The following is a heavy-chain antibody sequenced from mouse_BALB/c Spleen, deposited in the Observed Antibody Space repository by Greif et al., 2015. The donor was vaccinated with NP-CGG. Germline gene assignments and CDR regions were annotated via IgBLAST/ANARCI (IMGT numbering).Heavy chain of an antibody. CDR1: GFSLTSYG. Sequence: VKLVESGPGLVAPSQSLSITCTVSGFSLTSYGVHWVRQPPGKGLEWLGVIWAGGSTNYNSALMSRLSISKDNSKSRVFLKMNSLQTDDTAMYYCAREGYYEGVGYFDVWGAGTTVTVSS. V-gene: IGHV2-9*02. CDR2: IWAGGST. CDR3: AREGYYEGVGYFDV. J-gene: IGHJ1*01. D-gene: IGHD2-3*01.